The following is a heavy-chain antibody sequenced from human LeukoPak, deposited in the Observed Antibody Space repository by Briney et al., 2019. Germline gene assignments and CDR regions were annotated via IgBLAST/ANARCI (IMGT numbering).Heavy chain of an antibody. CDR2: ISSSSSYI. CDR1: GFTFSSYS. CDR3: AREYSSSWPYYYYGMDV. D-gene: IGHD6-13*01. J-gene: IGHJ6*04. Sequence: PGGSLRLSCAASGFTFSSYSMNWVCQAPGKGLEWVSSISSSSSYIYYADSVKGQFTISRDNAKNSLYLQMNSLRAEDTAVYYCAREYSSSWPYYYYGMDVWGKGTTVTVSS. V-gene: IGHV3-21*01.